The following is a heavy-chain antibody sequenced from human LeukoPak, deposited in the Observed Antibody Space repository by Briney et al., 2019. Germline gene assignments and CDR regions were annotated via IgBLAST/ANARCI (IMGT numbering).Heavy chain of an antibody. D-gene: IGHD3-10*01. CDR3: ARHPELYFFDY. J-gene: IGHJ4*02. CDR2: ISYSGST. CDR1: GASISSYY. V-gene: IGHV4-59*08. Sequence: SETLSLTCTVSGASISSYYWSWIRQPPGKGLEWIGYISYSGSTNYNPSLKSRVTISADTSKNQVSLTLSSVTAADTAVYYCARHPELYFFDYWGQGALVTVSS.